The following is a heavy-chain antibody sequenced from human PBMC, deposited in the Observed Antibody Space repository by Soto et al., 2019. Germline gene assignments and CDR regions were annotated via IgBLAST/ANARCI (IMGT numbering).Heavy chain of an antibody. CDR2: IYWNDDK. CDR1: GFSLNTGGVG. J-gene: IGHJ6*02. D-gene: IGHD3-10*01. CDR3: AHCTILLLNV. V-gene: IGHV2-5*01. Sequence: QITLKESGPTLVKPTQSLTLTCTFSGFSLNTGGVGVGWVRQPPGKAMEWLALIYWNDDKRYSPSLKSRLTITKDTSKSKVVLTMTNMDPVDTATYYCAHCTILLLNVWGQGTTFTVSS.